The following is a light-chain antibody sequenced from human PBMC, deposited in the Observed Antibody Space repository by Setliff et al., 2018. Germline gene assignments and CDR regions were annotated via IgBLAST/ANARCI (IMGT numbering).Light chain of an antibody. J-gene: IGLJ1*01. V-gene: IGLV2-8*01. CDR3: TSYAGSYSYV. CDR2: EVI. CDR1: SSDVGYYNY. Sequence: QSVLTQPPSASGSPGQSVTISCTGTSSDVGYYNYVSWYQQHPGKAPKLMIFEVIKRPSGVPDRFSGSKSGNTASLTVSGLQAEDEADYYCTSYAGSYSYVFGTGTKVTVL.